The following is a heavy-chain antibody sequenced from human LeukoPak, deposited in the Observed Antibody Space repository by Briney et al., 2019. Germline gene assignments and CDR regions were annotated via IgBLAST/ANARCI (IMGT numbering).Heavy chain of an antibody. J-gene: IGHJ4*02. CDR3: ARVGRFRLDQLLYENTGFDY. CDR2: ISSSGSTI. D-gene: IGHD2-2*02. Sequence: GGSLRLSCAASGFTFSDYYMSWIRQAPGKGLEWVSYISSSGSTIYYADSVRGRFTISRDNAKNSLYLQMNSLRAEDTAVYYCARVGRFRLDQLLYENTGFDYWGQGTLVTVSS. V-gene: IGHV3-11*04. CDR1: GFTFSDYY.